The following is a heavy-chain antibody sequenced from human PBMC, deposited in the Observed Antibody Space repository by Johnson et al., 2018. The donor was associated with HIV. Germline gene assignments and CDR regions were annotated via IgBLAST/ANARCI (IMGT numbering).Heavy chain of an antibody. CDR1: GFTFSSYG. V-gene: IGHV3-30*02. J-gene: IGHJ3*01. Sequence: QVQLVESGGGLVQPGGSLRLSCAASGFTFSSYGMHWVRQAPGKGLEWVAFIRYDGSNKYYADSVKGRFTIYRDNAKNSLYLQMNSLRAEDTAVYYCARGVAMIVFWGQGTMVTVSS. D-gene: IGHD3-22*01. CDR2: IRYDGSNK. CDR3: ARGVAMIVF.